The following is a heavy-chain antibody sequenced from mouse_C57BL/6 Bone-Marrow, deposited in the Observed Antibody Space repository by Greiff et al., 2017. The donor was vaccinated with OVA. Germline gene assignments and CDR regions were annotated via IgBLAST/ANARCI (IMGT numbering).Heavy chain of an antibody. J-gene: IGHJ4*01. CDR3: ARRGYYGYYYAMDY. Sequence: VQLQQPGAELVKPGASVKLSCKASGYTFPSYWMHWVKQRPGQGLEWIGMIHPNSGSTNYNEKFKSKATLTVDKSSSTAYMQLSSLTSEDSAVYYCARRGYYGYYYAMDYWGQGTSVTVSS. D-gene: IGHD1-1*01. CDR2: IHPNSGST. CDR1: GYTFPSYW. V-gene: IGHV1-64*01.